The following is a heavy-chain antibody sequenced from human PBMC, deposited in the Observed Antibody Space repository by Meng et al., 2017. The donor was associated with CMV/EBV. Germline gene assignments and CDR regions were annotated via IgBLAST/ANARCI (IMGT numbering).Heavy chain of an antibody. CDR2: ISYDGSNK. CDR3: ARDRGDRFHWQDNCYGMDV. CDR1: GFTFSNHA. V-gene: IGHV3-30*04. Sequence: GESLKISCAASGFTFSNHAMHWVRQAPGKGLEWVAVISYDGSNKYYAESVKGRFTISRDSSKNTLYLQTNSLRAEDTAVYYCARDRGDRFHWQDNCYGMDVWGQGTTVTVSS. J-gene: IGHJ6*02. D-gene: IGHD2-21*01.